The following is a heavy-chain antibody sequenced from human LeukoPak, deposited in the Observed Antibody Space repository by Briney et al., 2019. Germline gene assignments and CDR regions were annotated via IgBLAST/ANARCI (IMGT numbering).Heavy chain of an antibody. CDR3: ARDATEYCSSTSCYGYFDY. D-gene: IGHD2-2*01. J-gene: IGHJ4*02. V-gene: IGHV1-69*13. CDR1: GGTFSSYA. Sequence: GASVKVSCKASGGTFSSYAISWVRQAPGQGLEWMGGIIPIFGTANYAQKFQGRVTITADESTSTAYMELSSLRSEDTAVYYCARDATEYCSSTSCYGYFDYWGQGTLVAVSS. CDR2: IIPIFGTA.